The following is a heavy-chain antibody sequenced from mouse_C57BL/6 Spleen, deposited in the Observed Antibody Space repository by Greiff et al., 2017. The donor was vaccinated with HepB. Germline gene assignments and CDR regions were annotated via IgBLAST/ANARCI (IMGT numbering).Heavy chain of an antibody. J-gene: IGHJ3*01. D-gene: IGHD2-5*01. Sequence: EVQLVESGAELVRPGASVKLSCTASGFNIKDDYMHWVKQRPEQGLEWIGWIDPENGDTEYASKVQGKATITADTSSNTVYLQLSSLTSEDTAVYYCPTEASNYVAYWGQGTLVTVSA. V-gene: IGHV14-4*01. CDR2: IDPENGDT. CDR1: GFNIKDDY. CDR3: PTEASNYVAY.